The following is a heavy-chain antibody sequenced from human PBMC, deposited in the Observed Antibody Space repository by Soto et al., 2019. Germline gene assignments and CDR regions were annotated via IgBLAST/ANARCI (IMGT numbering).Heavy chain of an antibody. CDR3: ARYGTVAAFDY. D-gene: IGHD1-1*01. V-gene: IGHV4-39*01. Sequence: SETLSLTCTVSGGSIYSNSYYWGWIRQPPGKRLEWIGSIYYSGSTYYNQSLKSRVTISVDTSKNQFSLKLSSVSASDTAVYYCARYGTVAAFDYWGQGTLVTAPQ. J-gene: IGHJ4*02. CDR2: IYYSGST. CDR1: GGSIYSNSYY.